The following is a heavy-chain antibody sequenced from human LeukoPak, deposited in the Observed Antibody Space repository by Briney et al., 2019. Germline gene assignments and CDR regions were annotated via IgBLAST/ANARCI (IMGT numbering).Heavy chain of an antibody. CDR1: GFTFSSFW. Sequence: GGSLRLSCATSGFTFSSFWMSWLRQGPGKGLEWVAHIKPDASAKHYVDSVRGRFTISRDNAKSSLYLQMNSLRVEDTAVYYCASWSSGSIAPPTYWGQGTLVTVSS. V-gene: IGHV3-7*01. D-gene: IGHD3-22*01. CDR2: IKPDASAK. CDR3: ASWSSGSIAPPTY. J-gene: IGHJ4*02.